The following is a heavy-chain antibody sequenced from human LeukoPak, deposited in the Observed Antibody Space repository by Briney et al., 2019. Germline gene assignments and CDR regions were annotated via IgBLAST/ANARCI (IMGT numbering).Heavy chain of an antibody. J-gene: IGHJ4*02. D-gene: IGHD3-16*01. CDR2: IKQAGSEN. V-gene: IGHV3-7*01. CDR3: ARIRGDYYLDY. CDR1: GFIFSSYW. Sequence: GGSLRLSCAASGFIFSSYWMTWVRQAPGQGLEWVANIKQAGSENSYVDSVKGRFTISRDNAKNSLYLQINSLRAEDTAVYYCARIRGDYYLDYWGQGTLVTASS.